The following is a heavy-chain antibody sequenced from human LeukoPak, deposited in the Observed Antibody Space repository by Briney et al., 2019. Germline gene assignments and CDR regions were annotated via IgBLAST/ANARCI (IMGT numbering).Heavy chain of an antibody. CDR2: ISGSGGST. CDR1: GFTFSSYG. CDR3: XXXXNQLLCGYSSSCNPDY. J-gene: IGHJ4*02. D-gene: IGHD6-13*01. V-gene: IGHV3-23*01. Sequence: GGSLRLSCAASGFTFSSYGMSWVRQAPGKGLEWVSAISGSGGSTYYADSVKGRFTISRDNSKNTLYLQMNSLRAEDTAVYYCXXXXNQLLCGYSSSCNPDYWGQGTLVTVSS.